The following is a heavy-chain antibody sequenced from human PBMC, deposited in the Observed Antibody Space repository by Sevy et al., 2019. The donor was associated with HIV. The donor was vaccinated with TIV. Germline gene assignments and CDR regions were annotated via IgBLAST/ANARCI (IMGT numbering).Heavy chain of an antibody. V-gene: IGHV3-30-3*01. CDR2: ISYDGINK. D-gene: IGHD1-26*01. CDR1: GFIFSNYA. CDR3: ARDSNSGYYYYYAMDV. Sequence: GGSLRFSCAASGFIFSNYAMHWVRQAPGKGLEWVAVISYDGINKYYADSVKGRFTISRDNSKNTLYVQMNSLRAEDTAVCYCARDSNSGYYYYYAMDVWGQGTTVTVSS. J-gene: IGHJ6*02.